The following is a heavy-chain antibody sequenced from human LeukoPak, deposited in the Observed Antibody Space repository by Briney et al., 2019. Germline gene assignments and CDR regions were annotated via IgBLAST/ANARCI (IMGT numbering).Heavy chain of an antibody. CDR1: GFTFGDYG. CDR2: IRSKAYGGTT. CDR3: TGSFGELTFFDY. Sequence: GGSLRLSCTASGFTFGDYGLSWVRQAPGKGLEWVGFIRSKAYGGTTEYAASVKGRFTISRDDSKSIAYLQMNSLKIEDTAVYYCTGSFGELTFFDYWGQGTLVTVSS. J-gene: IGHJ4*02. V-gene: IGHV3-49*04. D-gene: IGHD3-10*01.